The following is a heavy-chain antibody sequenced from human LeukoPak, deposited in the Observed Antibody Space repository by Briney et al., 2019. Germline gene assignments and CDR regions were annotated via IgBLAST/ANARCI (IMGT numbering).Heavy chain of an antibody. CDR2: IYYTGST. D-gene: IGHD6-19*01. V-gene: IGHV4-59*01. J-gene: IGHJ6*02. Sequence: SETLSLTCTVSGGSISSYYWSWIRQPPGKGLEWIGYIYYTGSTNYNPSLKSRVTISVDTSKNQFSLKLSSVTAADTAVYYCARGRSSGWSNYYYYGMDVWGQGTTVTVSS. CDR3: ARGRSSGWSNYYYYGMDV. CDR1: GGSISSYY.